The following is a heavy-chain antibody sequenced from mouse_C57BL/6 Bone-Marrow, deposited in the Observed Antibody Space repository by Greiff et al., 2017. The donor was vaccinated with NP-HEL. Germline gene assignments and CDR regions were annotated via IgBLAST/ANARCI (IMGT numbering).Heavy chain of an antibody. D-gene: IGHD2-5*01. CDR2: IRLKSDNYAT. CDR3: TGPYYSNFLYYFDY. J-gene: IGHJ2*01. Sequence: EVKLVESGGGLVQPGGSMKLSCVASGFTFSNYWMNWVRQSPEKGLEWVAQIRLKSDNYATHYAESVKGRFTISRDDSKSSVYLQMNNLRAEDTGIYYCTGPYYSNFLYYFDYWGQGTTLTVSS. CDR1: GFTFSNYW. V-gene: IGHV6-3*01.